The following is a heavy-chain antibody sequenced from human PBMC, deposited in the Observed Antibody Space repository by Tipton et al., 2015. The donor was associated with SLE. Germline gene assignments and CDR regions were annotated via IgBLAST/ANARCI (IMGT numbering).Heavy chain of an antibody. V-gene: IGHV3-49*04. D-gene: IGHD6-13*01. CDR3: TRYSSPHY. CDR1: GFTFGDYA. Sequence: RSLRLSCTASGFTFGDYAMSWVRQAPGKGLEWVGFIRSKAYGGTTEYAASVKGRFTISRDDSKSIAYLQMNSLKTEDTAVYYCTRYSSPHYWGQGTLVTVSS. CDR2: IRSKAYGGTT. J-gene: IGHJ4*02.